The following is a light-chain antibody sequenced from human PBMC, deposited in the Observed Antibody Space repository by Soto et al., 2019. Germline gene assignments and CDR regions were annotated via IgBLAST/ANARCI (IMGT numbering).Light chain of an antibody. CDR2: DVS. V-gene: IGLV2-11*01. Sequence: QSVLTQPRSVSGSPGQSVTISCTGTSSDVGGYDYVSWYQQHPGKAPKLMIYDVSKRPSGVPDRFSGSKSGNTASLIISGLQAEDEADYYCCSYADNYSYVFGTGTKLTVL. CDR3: CSYADNYSYV. J-gene: IGLJ1*01. CDR1: SSDVGGYDY.